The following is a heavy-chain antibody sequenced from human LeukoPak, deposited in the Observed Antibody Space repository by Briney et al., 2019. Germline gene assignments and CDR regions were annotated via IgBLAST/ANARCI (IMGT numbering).Heavy chain of an antibody. J-gene: IGHJ3*02. V-gene: IGHV3-30-3*01. CDR2: ISYDGSNK. Sequence: VGSLRLSRAASGFTFSGYAMHWVRQAPGKGLECVAVISYDGSNKYYADSVKGRFTISRDNSKNTLCLQMNSLRAEDTAVYYCARPRYSSCWSDAFDIWGQGTMVTVSS. CDR1: GFTFSGYA. D-gene: IGHD6-19*01. CDR3: ARPRYSSCWSDAFDI.